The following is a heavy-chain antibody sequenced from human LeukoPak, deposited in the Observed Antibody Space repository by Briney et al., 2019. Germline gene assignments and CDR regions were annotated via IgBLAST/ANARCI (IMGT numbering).Heavy chain of an antibody. V-gene: IGHV3-48*03. CDR1: GFTFSSYE. D-gene: IGHD6-13*01. CDR2: ISSSGSTI. Sequence: GGSLRLSCAASGFTFSSYEMNWVRQAPGKGLEWVSYISSSGSTIYYAGSVKGRFTISRDNAKNSLYLQMNSLRAEDTAVYYCARPGIAAAGLADFDYWGQGTLVTVSS. CDR3: ARPGIAAAGLADFDY. J-gene: IGHJ4*02.